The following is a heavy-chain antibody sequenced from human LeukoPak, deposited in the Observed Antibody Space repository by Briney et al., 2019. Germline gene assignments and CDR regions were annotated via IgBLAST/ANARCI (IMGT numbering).Heavy chain of an antibody. CDR2: ISDSGSTI. CDR1: GFTFSNYE. Sequence: GGSLRLSCAASGFTFSNYEMNWVRQAPGKGLEWVSFISDSGSTIYYADSVKGRFTISRDNAKNTLYLQMNSLRAEDTAVYYCARGVGYCSSTSCYWWFDPWGQGTLVTVSS. CDR3: ARGVGYCSSTSCYWWFDP. D-gene: IGHD2-2*01. J-gene: IGHJ5*02. V-gene: IGHV3-48*03.